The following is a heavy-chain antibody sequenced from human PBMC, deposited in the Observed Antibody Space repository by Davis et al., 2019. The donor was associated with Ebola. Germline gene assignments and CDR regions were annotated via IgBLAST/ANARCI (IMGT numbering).Heavy chain of an antibody. Sequence: GGSLRLSCKTSGYSYITYWIAWVRQMPGKGLEWMGIIYPDDSDARYSPSFQGQVTISADKSTRTAYLQWGRLKASDTAMYYCASLRRTITGMDDGFDVWGQGTMVTVSS. CDR2: IYPDDSDA. J-gene: IGHJ3*01. D-gene: IGHD1-20*01. V-gene: IGHV5-51*01. CDR3: ASLRRTITGMDDGFDV. CDR1: GYSYITYW.